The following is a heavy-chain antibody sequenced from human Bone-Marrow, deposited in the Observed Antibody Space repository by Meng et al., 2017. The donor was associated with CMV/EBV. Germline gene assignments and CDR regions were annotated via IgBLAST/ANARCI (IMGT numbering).Heavy chain of an antibody. CDR1: GFTFSSYS. CDR2: ISSSSSYI. J-gene: IGHJ6*02. Sequence: LSLTCAASGFTFSSYSMNWVRQAPGKGLEWVSSISSSSSYIYYADSVKGRFTISRDNAKNSLYPQMNSLRAEDTAVYYCARTGRGRRSYCSSTSCYKPYGMDVWGQGTTVTVSS. V-gene: IGHV3-21*01. D-gene: IGHD2-2*02. CDR3: ARTGRGRRSYCSSTSCYKPYGMDV.